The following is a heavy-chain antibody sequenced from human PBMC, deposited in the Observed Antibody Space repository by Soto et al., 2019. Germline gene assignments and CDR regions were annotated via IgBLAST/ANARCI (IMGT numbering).Heavy chain of an antibody. CDR2: ISSSSSYI. Sequence: EVQLVESGGGLVKPGGSLRLSCAASGFTFSSYSMNWVRQAPGKGLEWVSSISSSSSYIYYADSVKGRFTISRDNAKNSLYLQMNSLRAEDTAVYYCARDFRVGATKGSYWGQGTLVTVSS. CDR1: GFTFSSYS. V-gene: IGHV3-21*01. CDR3: ARDFRVGATKGSY. J-gene: IGHJ4*02. D-gene: IGHD1-26*01.